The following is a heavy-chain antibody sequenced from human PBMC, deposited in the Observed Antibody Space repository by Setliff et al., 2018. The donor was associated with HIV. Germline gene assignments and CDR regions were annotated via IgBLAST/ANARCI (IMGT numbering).Heavy chain of an antibody. V-gene: IGHV4-4*09. Sequence: PSETLSLTCTVSAGSISSDQWSWIRQPPGKGLEWIGNIYVSGSTNYNPSLKSRGTISVDTSKKQVSLKLTSVTAADTAVYYCARLQSFGWFFDYWGQGIPVT. CDR2: IYVSGST. D-gene: IGHD2-15*01. CDR3: ARLQSFGWFFDY. J-gene: IGHJ4*02. CDR1: AGSISSDQ.